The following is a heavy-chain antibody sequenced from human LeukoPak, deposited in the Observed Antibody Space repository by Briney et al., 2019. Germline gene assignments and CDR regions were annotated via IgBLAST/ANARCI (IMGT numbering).Heavy chain of an antibody. CDR3: ARGSTLILGFDY. J-gene: IGHJ4*02. Sequence: SQTLSLTYTLSGGSNRSGDYYWNWIRQHPEKSLEWIGYIFYSGSAYYNPSLKSRVTISVDTSKNQFSLKLSSVTAADTAVYYCARGSTLILGFDYWGQRTLVTVSS. CDR2: IFYSGSA. D-gene: IGHD2/OR15-2a*01. CDR1: GGSNRSGDYY. V-gene: IGHV4-31*03.